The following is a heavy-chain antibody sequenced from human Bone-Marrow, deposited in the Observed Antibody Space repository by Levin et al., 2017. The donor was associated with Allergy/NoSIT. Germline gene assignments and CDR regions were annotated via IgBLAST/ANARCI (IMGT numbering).Heavy chain of an antibody. Sequence: GGSLRLSCAASGFTFSSYLMSWVRQAPGKGLEWVANIKQAGIEKYYVDSVKGRFTISKDNAKNSVSLQMSSLRLEDTAVYYCARNWRSAFDVWGQGTMVTVSS. CDR1: GFTFSSYL. D-gene: IGHD2-8*02. CDR2: IKQAGIEK. CDR3: ARNWRSAFDV. J-gene: IGHJ3*01. V-gene: IGHV3-7*01.